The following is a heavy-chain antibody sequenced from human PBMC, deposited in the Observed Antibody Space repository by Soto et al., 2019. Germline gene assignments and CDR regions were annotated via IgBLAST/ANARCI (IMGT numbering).Heavy chain of an antibody. V-gene: IGHV3-21*01. D-gene: IGHD6-19*01. CDR2: ISSSSSYI. CDR3: ARARTEQWLDLEFGY. J-gene: IGHJ4*02. Sequence: EVQLVESGGGLVKPGGSLRLSCAASGFTFSSYSMNWVRQAPGKGLEWVSSISSSSSYIYYADSVKGRFTISRDNAKNSLYLQMNSLRAEDTAVYYCARARTEQWLDLEFGYWGQGTLVTVSS. CDR1: GFTFSSYS.